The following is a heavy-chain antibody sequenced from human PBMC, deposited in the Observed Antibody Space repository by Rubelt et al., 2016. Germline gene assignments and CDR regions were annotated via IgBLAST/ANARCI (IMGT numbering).Heavy chain of an antibody. CDR1: SYW. CDR2: IKQDGSEK. V-gene: IGHV3-7*02. Sequence: SYWMSWVRQAPGKGLEWVANIKQDGSEKYYVDSVKGRFTISRDNAKNSLYLQMNSLRAEDTAVYYCARAKTAMAEYYFDYWGQGTLVTVSS. CDR3: ARAKTAMAEYYFDY. J-gene: IGHJ4*02. D-gene: IGHD5-18*01.